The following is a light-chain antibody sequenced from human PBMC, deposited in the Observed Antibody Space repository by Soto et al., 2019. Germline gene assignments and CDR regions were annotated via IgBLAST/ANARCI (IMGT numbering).Light chain of an antibody. Sequence: DIKMTQSPSSLSASVGDRVTITCQASQDISNYLNWYQQKPGKVPKLLIYDASNLETGVPSRFSGSGSGTDFTFTISSLQPEDIATYYCQQYENLPTFGQGTRLEI. V-gene: IGKV1-33*01. CDR2: DAS. CDR3: QQYENLPT. CDR1: QDISNY. J-gene: IGKJ5*01.